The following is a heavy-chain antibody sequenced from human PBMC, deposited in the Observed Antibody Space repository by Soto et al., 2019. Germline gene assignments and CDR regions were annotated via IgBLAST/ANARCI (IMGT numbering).Heavy chain of an antibody. CDR2: ISYDGSNK. D-gene: IGHD2-15*01. J-gene: IGHJ6*02. Sequence: LRLSCAASGFTFSSYGMHWVRQAPGKGLEWVAVISYDGSNKYYADSVKGRFTISRDNSKNTLYLQMNSLRAEDTAVYYCAKDWRGYCSGGSCKYYYYYYGMDVWGQGTTVTVSS. CDR3: AKDWRGYCSGGSCKYYYYYYGMDV. CDR1: GFTFSSYG. V-gene: IGHV3-30*18.